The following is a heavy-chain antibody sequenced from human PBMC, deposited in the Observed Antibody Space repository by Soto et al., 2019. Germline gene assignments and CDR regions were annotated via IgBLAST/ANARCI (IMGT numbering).Heavy chain of an antibody. J-gene: IGHJ6*02. Sequence: QVQLQESGPGLVKPSQTLSLTCSVSGGSISSGYYYWSWIRQPPGKGLEWTGNIYYSGNTYYNPSLKSRLIISIDTSKNQFSLKVGCVTAADTAVYYFASSSLYGMDVWGQGTTVTVSS. V-gene: IGHV4-30-4*01. CDR1: GGSISSGYYY. CDR3: ASSSLYGMDV. CDR2: IYYSGNT.